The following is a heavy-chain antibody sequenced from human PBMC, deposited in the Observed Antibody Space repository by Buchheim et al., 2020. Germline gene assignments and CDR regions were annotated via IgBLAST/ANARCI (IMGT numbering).Heavy chain of an antibody. CDR3: AGGANYDILTGYPHDY. V-gene: IGHV3-7*01. CDR2: IKQDGSEK. J-gene: IGHJ4*02. D-gene: IGHD3-9*01. Sequence: EVQLVESGGGLVQPGGSLRLSCAASGFTFSSYWMSWVRQAPGKGLEWVANIKQDGSEKYYVDSVKGRFTISRDNAKNSLYLQMNSLRAEDTAVYYCAGGANYDILTGYPHDYWGQGTL. CDR1: GFTFSSYW.